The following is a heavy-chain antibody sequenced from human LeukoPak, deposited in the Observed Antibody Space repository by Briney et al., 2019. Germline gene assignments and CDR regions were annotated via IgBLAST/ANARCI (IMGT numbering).Heavy chain of an antibody. CDR1: GGSIRSYY. J-gene: IGHJ4*02. V-gene: IGHV4-4*07. CDR3: ASLVWSGSIE. Sequence: PSETLSLTCTASGGSIRSYYWSWIRQPAGKGLEWIGRIYTSGSTNYSPSLKSRVTMSVDTSKNQFSLKLTSVTAADTAVYYCASLVWSGSIEWGQETLVTVSS. CDR2: IYTSGST. D-gene: IGHD3-3*01.